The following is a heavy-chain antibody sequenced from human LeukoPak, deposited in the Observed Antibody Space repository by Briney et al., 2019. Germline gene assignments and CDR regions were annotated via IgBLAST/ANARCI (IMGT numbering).Heavy chain of an antibody. CDR3: ARAHLSSSSTDYMDV. CDR2: TRYDGSNK. J-gene: IGHJ6*03. Sequence: GGSLRLSCAASGFTFSSYGMYWVRQAPGKGLERVAFTRYDGSNKYYADSVKGRFTISRDNSKNTLSLQMNSLRPEDTAVYYCARAHLSSSSTDYMDVWGKGTTVTVSS. CDR1: GFTFSSYG. V-gene: IGHV3-30*02. D-gene: IGHD6-6*01.